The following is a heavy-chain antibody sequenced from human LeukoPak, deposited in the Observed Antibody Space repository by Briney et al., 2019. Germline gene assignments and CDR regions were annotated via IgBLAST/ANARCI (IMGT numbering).Heavy chain of an antibody. J-gene: IGHJ4*02. CDR3: ASPYYYDSSGYTN. CDR2: INSDGSST. CDR1: GFTFSSYW. Sequence: PGGSLRLSCAASGFTFSSYWMHWVRQAPGKGLVWVSRINSDGSSTSYADSVKGRFTISRDNAKNTLYLQMNSLRAEDTAVYYCASPYYYDSSGYTNWGQGTLVTVSS. V-gene: IGHV3-74*01. D-gene: IGHD3-22*01.